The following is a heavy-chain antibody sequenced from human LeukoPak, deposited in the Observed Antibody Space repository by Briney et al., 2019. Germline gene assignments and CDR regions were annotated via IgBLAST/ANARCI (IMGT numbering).Heavy chain of an antibody. Sequence: ASVKVSCKASGYTFSGYYLHWVRQAPGQGLEWMGWINPNSGGTNYAQKFQGRVTMTRDTSISTAYMELSRLRSDDTAVYYCAKDTVAAAGTWFDPWGQGTLVTVSS. CDR3: AKDTVAAAGTWFDP. CDR1: GYTFSGYY. J-gene: IGHJ5*02. V-gene: IGHV1-2*02. D-gene: IGHD6-13*01. CDR2: INPNSGGT.